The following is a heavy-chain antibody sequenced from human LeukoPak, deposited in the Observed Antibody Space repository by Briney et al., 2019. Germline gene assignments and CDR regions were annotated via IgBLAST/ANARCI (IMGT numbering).Heavy chain of an antibody. Sequence: LPGGSPRLSCAASGFIVSGNFMNLVRQAPGKGLEWVSILYAGGTTSYTDSVKGRFTISRDSSKNTLYLQMNNLRAEDTAVYYCARDSSYWSDAFDIWGQGTMVTVSS. CDR1: GFIVSGNF. CDR3: ARDSSYWSDAFDI. D-gene: IGHD2-8*02. V-gene: IGHV3-53*01. J-gene: IGHJ3*02. CDR2: LYAGGTT.